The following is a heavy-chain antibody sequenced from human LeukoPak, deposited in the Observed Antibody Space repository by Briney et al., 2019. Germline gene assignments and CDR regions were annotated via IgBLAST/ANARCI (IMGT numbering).Heavy chain of an antibody. CDR1: GGSISSYY. CDR3: ARTTHYYGSGSYYNTWYFDL. D-gene: IGHD3-10*01. CDR2: IYYSGST. Sequence: SETLSLTCTVSGGSISSYYWSWIRQPPGKGLEWIGYIYYSGSTNYNPSLKSRVTISVDTSKNQFSLKLSSVTAADTAVYYCARTTHYYGSGSYYNTWYFDLWGRGTLVTVSS. V-gene: IGHV4-59*08. J-gene: IGHJ2*01.